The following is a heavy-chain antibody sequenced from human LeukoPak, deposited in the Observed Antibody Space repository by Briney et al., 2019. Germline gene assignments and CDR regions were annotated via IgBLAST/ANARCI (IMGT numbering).Heavy chain of an antibody. J-gene: IGHJ4*02. CDR2: ISSSSSYI. D-gene: IGHD1-20*01. V-gene: IGHV3-21*01. CDR3: ARGGFNWNDPIDY. Sequence: GSLRLSCAASGVTFSSYSMNWVRQAPGKGLEWVSSISSSSSYIYYADSVKGRFTISRDNAKNSVYLQMNSLRAEDTAVYYCARGGFNWNDPIDYWGQGTLVTVSS. CDR1: GVTFSSYS.